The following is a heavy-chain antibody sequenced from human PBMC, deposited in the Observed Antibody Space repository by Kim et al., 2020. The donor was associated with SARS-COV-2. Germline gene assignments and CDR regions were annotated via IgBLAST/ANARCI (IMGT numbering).Heavy chain of an antibody. Sequence: GGSLRLSCAASGFTFSDFGMHWVRQAPGKGLEWVAVVSHDGSNKYYADSVKGRFSISRDNSKNTVYLQLNSLRADDTAVYYCAKDANWGKFDCWGQGTLVTVSS. CDR2: VSHDGSNK. CDR3: AKDANWGKFDC. V-gene: IGHV3-30*18. D-gene: IGHD3-16*01. CDR1: GFTFSDFG. J-gene: IGHJ4*02.